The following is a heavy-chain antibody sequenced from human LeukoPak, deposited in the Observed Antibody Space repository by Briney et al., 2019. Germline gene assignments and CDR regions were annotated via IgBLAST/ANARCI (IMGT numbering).Heavy chain of an antibody. J-gene: IGHJ4*02. V-gene: IGHV3-23*01. D-gene: IGHD5-24*01. CDR2: ISGSGDNT. CDR1: GFSFSSYA. CDR3: AKAVEMATITTGFDY. Sequence: PGGSLRLSCAASGFSFSSYAMSWVRQAPGKGLEWVSSISGSGDNTYYAESVKGRFTISRDNSKNTLFLQMNSLRAEDTAVFYCAKAVEMATITTGFDYWGQGTLVTVSS.